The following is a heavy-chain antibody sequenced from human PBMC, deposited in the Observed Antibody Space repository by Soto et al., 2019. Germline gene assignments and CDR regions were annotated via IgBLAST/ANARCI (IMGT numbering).Heavy chain of an antibody. CDR3: ARRSRSSSGCYFLDY. CDR2: SYYNGVT. D-gene: IGHD6-19*01. J-gene: IGHJ4*02. CDR1: GGSISSDS. V-gene: IGHV4-59*01. Sequence: SETLSLTCTVSGGSISSDSWSWIRQSPGKALEWIGYSYYNGVTKYNPSLKSRVTISVDTSQNQFSLKLTSVTATDTAVYYCARRSRSSSGCYFLDYWGQGTLVTVSS.